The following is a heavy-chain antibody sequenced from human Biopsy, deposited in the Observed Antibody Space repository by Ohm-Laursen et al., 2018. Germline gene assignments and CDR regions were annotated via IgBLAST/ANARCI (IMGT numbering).Heavy chain of an antibody. CDR1: GFTFSSYG. CDR3: ARGNSEINYYFAMDL. Sequence: SLRLSCSAPGFTFSSYGMSWVRQAPGKGLESVSAINSRGDRTYYPNSVGGRFTIFRDNSKNTVSLQMDSLRSEDMGVYYCARGNSEINYYFAMDLWGQGTTVTVSS. V-gene: IGHV3-64*01. J-gene: IGHJ6*02. CDR2: INSRGDRT. D-gene: IGHD1-26*01.